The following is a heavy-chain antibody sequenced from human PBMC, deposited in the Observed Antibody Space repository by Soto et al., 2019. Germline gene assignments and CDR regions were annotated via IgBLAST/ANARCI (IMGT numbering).Heavy chain of an antibody. CDR2: INPNSGGT. CDR1: GYTFTGYY. D-gene: IGHD6-13*01. V-gene: IGHV1-2*04. J-gene: IGHJ4*02. CDR3: ARGARYSSSWYISYFDY. Sequence: GASVKVSCKASGYTFTGYYMHWVRQAPGQGLEWMGWINPNSGGTNYAQKFQGWVTMTRDTSISTAYMELSRLRSDDTAVYYCARGARYSSSWYISYFDYWGQGTLVTVSS.